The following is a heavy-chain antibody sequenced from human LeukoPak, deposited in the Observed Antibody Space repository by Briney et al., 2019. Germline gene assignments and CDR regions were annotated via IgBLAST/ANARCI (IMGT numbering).Heavy chain of an antibody. D-gene: IGHD4-17*01. CDR3: ASGNGNYGEVGC. CDR1: GFTFSDYY. CDR2: TTGSGSRI. J-gene: IGHJ4*02. V-gene: IGHV3-11*04. Sequence: GWSLRLSCAASGFTFSDYYMSWIRQAPGKGLEWVSYTTGSGSRISYADSVKGRFTMSWDNAVDSLYLQMNSLRAEDTAVYYCASGNGNYGEVGCWGQGTPVSVSS.